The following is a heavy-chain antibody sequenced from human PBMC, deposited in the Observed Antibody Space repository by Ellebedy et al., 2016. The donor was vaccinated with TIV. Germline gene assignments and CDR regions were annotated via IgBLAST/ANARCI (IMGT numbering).Heavy chain of an antibody. J-gene: IGHJ4*02. CDR1: GGSFSGYY. D-gene: IGHD3-22*01. CDR3: ARASSAGDSSGIYFDY. Sequence: SETLSLXXAVYGGSFSGYYWSWIRQPPRKRLEWIGEINHSGSTNYNPSLKSRVTISVDTSKNQFSLKLSSVTAADTAVYYCARASSAGDSSGIYFDYWGQGTLVTVSS. V-gene: IGHV4-34*01. CDR2: INHSGST.